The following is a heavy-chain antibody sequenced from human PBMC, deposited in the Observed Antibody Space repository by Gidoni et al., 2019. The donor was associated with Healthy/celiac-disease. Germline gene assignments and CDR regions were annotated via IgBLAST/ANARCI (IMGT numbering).Heavy chain of an antibody. CDR1: GFTFSSYG. CDR2: IWYDGSNK. V-gene: IGHV3-33*01. Sequence: QVQLVESGGGVVQPGRSLRLSCAASGFTFSSYGMHWVRQAPGKGLEWVAVIWYDGSNKYYADSVKGRFTISRDNSKNTLYLQMNSLRAEDTAVYYCARDIMGYWHDYWGQGTLVTVSS. CDR3: ARDIMGYWHDY. J-gene: IGHJ4*02. D-gene: IGHD1-26*01.